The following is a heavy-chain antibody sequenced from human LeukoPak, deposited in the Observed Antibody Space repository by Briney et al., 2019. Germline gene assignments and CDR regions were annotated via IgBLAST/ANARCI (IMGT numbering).Heavy chain of an antibody. CDR1: GFTFSDYY. D-gene: IGHD3-22*01. Sequence: GGSLRLSCAASGFTFSDYYMSWIRQAPGKGLEWVSGISWNSGSIGYADSVKGRFTISRDNAKNSLYLQMNSLRAEDTALYYCAKDNYYDSSGLFDYWGQGTLVTVSS. V-gene: IGHV3-9*01. J-gene: IGHJ4*02. CDR2: ISWNSGSI. CDR3: AKDNYYDSSGLFDY.